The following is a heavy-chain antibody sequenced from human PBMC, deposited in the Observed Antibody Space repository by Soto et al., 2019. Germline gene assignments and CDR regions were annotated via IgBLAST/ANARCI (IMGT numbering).Heavy chain of an antibody. CDR1: GLTFRDSA. J-gene: IGHJ3*02. CDR3: AADHLTYDNNGYYFYGFDT. Sequence: GASVKVSCKASGLTFRDSAVQWVRQRRGHRLEWIGWIVVGSGNTNYAQDFQGRVTISRDMTTDTVYMDLSSLRSDDSAVFFCAADHLTYDNNGYYFYGFDTWGQGTMVTVSS. V-gene: IGHV1-58*01. CDR2: IVVGSGNT. D-gene: IGHD3-22*01.